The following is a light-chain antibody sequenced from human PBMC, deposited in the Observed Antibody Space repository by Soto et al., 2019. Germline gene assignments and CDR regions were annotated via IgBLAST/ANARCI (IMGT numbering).Light chain of an antibody. CDR1: QDIRNY. CDR2: DAS. CDR3: QHYDHLPPLS. V-gene: IGKV1-33*01. Sequence: DIRLTQSPSSLSASVGDRVTITCQASQDIRNYLNWYQKPGRAPNLLIYDASNLKTGVPSRFSGSGSGTDFTFTISSLQPEDIATYYCQHYDHLPPLSFGEGTKVEIK. J-gene: IGKJ4*01.